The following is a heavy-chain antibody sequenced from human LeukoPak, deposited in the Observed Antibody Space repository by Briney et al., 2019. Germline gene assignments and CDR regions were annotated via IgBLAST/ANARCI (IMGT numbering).Heavy chain of an antibody. CDR2: IYYSGST. V-gene: IGHV4-59*01. J-gene: IGHJ5*02. D-gene: IGHD3-10*01. CDR1: GGSISSYY. CDR3: AREDYYGSGSYWP. Sequence: SETLSLTCTVSGGSISSYYWSWIRQPPGKGLEWIGYIYYSGSTNYNPSLKSRVTISVDTSKNQFSLKLSSVTAADTAVYYCAREDYYGSGSYWPWGQGTLVTVSS.